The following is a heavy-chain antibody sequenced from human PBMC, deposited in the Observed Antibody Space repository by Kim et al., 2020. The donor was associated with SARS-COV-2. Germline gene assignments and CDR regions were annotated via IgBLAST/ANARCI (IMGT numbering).Heavy chain of an antibody. V-gene: IGHV4-39*01. CDR1: GGSIGTTNYY. CDR3: SSLNWDYLAS. D-gene: IGHD7-27*01. J-gene: IGHJ4*02. Sequence: SETLSLTCIVSGGSIGTTNYYWGWIRQTPGKGLEWIGSISNGGATYYNPSLKSRVTIFVDTSKNLFSLKLSSVTAADTAVYFCSSLNWDYLASWGQGTL. CDR2: ISNGGAT.